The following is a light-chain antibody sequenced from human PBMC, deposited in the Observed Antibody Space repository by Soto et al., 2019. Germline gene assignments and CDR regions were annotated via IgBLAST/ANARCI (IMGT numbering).Light chain of an antibody. CDR2: GAS. J-gene: IGKJ5*01. CDR1: QSVSSY. Sequence: EIVLTQSPATLSLSPGARATLSCRASQSVSSYLAWYQQKPGQSPRLLIYGASTRATGIPARFSGSVSGTEFTLTISSLQSEDFAFYYGQQYNNRPPITFGQGTRLEIK. CDR3: QQYNNRPPIT. V-gene: IGKV3-15*01.